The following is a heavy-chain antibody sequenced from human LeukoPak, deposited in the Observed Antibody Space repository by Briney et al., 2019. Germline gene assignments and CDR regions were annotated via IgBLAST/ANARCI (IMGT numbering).Heavy chain of an antibody. V-gene: IGHV2-5*02. D-gene: IGHD4/OR15-4a*01. CDR1: GSSLNTRGVG. J-gene: IGHJ4*02. Sequence: SGPTRVNPTQTLTLTCTFSGSSLNTRGVGVPWIRHPPEKALEGLGLIYWDNDDRYSPSLKSRLTIYKDASKNQVVLTMTNMDPVDTATYFCARTPLVITAKGFFDYWGQGTLVTVSS. CDR2: IYWDNDD. CDR3: ARTPLVITAKGFFDY.